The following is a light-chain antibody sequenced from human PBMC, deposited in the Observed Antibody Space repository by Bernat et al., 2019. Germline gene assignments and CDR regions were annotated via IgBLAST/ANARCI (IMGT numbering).Light chain of an antibody. V-gene: IGKV3-11*01. CDR2: DAS. CDR1: QSVSSY. Sequence: EIVLTQSPATLSLSPGERATLSCRASQSVSSYLAWYQQQPGQAPRLLIYDASNRATGIPARFSGSGSGTDFTLTISSLEPEDFAVYYGQQRSNWPRTFGQGTKVEIK. CDR3: QQRSNWPRT. J-gene: IGKJ1*01.